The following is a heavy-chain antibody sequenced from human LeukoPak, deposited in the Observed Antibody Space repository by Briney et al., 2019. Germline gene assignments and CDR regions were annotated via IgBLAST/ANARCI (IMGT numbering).Heavy chain of an antibody. CDR3: ARGLEYSSPDIYYFDY. CDR2: IYYSGST. D-gene: IGHD6-6*01. CDR1: GGSISSYY. V-gene: IGHV4-59*01. J-gene: IGHJ4*02. Sequence: TSETLSLTCTVSGGSISSYYWSWIRQPPGKGLEWIGYIYYSGSTNYNPSLKSRVTISVDTSKNQFSLKLSSVTAADTAVYYCARGLEYSSPDIYYFDYWGQGTLVTVSS.